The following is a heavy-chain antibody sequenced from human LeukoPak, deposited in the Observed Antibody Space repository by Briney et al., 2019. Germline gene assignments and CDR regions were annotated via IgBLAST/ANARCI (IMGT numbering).Heavy chain of an antibody. V-gene: IGHV5-51*01. CDR1: GYSFTSYW. J-gene: IGHJ4*02. CDR2: IYPGDSDT. CDR3: ARGQVAASRGTFDY. D-gene: IGHD1-26*01. Sequence: GESLQISCKGSGYSFTSYWIGWVRQMPGKGLEWMGIIYPGDSDTRYSPSFQGQVTISADRSITTAYLQWSSLKASDTAMYYCARGQVAASRGTFDYWGQGTLVTVSS.